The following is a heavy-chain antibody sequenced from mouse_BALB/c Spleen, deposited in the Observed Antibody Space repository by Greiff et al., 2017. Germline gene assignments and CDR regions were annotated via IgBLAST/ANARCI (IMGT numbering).Heavy chain of an antibody. CDR2: ISSGGSYT. CDR1: GFTFSSYT. V-gene: IGHV5-6-4*01. Sequence: DVHLVESGGGLVKPGGSLKLSCAASGFTFSSYTMSWVRQTPEKRLEWVATISSGGSYTYYPDSVKGRFTISRDNAKNTLYLQMSSLKSEDTAMYYCTRGSLSWFAYWGQGTLVTVSA. CDR3: TRGSLSWFAY. J-gene: IGHJ3*01.